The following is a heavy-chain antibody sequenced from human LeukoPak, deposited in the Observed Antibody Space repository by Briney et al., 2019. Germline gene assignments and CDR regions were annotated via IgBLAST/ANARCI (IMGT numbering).Heavy chain of an antibody. CDR3: ARDESLGGGQFDF. CDR2: INTNTGNP. D-gene: IGHD2-15*01. Sequence: ASVKVSCKASGSTFTTYGFSWLRQAPGQGLEWMGWINTNTGNPNYAQGFTGRFVFSLDTSVTTAYLQISSLKAEDTAVYYCARDESLGGGQFDFWGQGTLVTVSS. CDR1: GSTFTTYG. V-gene: IGHV7-4-1*02. J-gene: IGHJ4*02.